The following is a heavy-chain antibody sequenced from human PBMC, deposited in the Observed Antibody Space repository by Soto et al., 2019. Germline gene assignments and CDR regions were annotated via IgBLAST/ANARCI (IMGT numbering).Heavy chain of an antibody. V-gene: IGHV4-61*01. Sequence: KPSETLSLTCTVSGGSVSSGNYYWSWIRQPPGKGLEWIGYIYYSGSTNYNPSLKSRVTISVDTSKNQFSLKLSSVTAADTAVYYCARRAYSSGWDNWFDPWGQGTLVTVSS. CDR3: ARRAYSSGWDNWFDP. D-gene: IGHD6-19*01. CDR1: GGSVSSGNYY. J-gene: IGHJ5*02. CDR2: IYYSGST.